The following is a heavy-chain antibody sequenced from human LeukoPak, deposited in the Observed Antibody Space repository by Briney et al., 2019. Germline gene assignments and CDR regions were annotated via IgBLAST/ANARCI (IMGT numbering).Heavy chain of an antibody. Sequence: PSETLSLTCTVSGGSISSSSYYWGWIRQPPGKGLEWIGSIYYSGSTYYNPSLKSRVTISVDTSKNQFSLKLSSVTAADTAVYYCARATPDIKWLLPLGNWFDPWGQGTLVTVSS. V-gene: IGHV4-39*07. CDR3: ARATPDIKWLLPLGNWFDP. CDR2: IYYSGST. CDR1: GGSISSSSYY. D-gene: IGHD3-22*01. J-gene: IGHJ5*02.